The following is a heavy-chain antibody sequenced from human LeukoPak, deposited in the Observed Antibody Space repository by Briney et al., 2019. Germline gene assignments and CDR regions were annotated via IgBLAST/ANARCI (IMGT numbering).Heavy chain of an antibody. J-gene: IGHJ4*02. CDR3: AKERGGVVVPAAILDY. CDR2: IWYDGSNK. Sequence: GGSLRLSCAASGFTFSSYGMHWVRQAPGKGLEWVAVIWYDGSNKYYADSVKGRFTISRDNSKNTLYLQMNSLRAEDTAVYYWAKERGGVVVPAAILDYWGQGTLVTVSS. D-gene: IGHD2-2*01. V-gene: IGHV3-33*06. CDR1: GFTFSSYG.